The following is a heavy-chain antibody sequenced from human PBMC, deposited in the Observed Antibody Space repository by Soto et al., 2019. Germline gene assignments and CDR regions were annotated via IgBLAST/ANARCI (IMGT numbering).Heavy chain of an antibody. Sequence: GGSLRLSCAASGFTFSSYAMSWVRQAPGKGLEWVSAISGSGGSTYYADSVKGRFTISRDNSKNTLYLQMNSLRAEDTAVYYCAKVTDSTGNPGIAAAGPWDYWGQGTLVTVSS. J-gene: IGHJ4*02. CDR3: AKVTDSTGNPGIAAAGPWDY. D-gene: IGHD6-13*01. CDR2: ISGSGGST. CDR1: GFTFSSYA. V-gene: IGHV3-23*01.